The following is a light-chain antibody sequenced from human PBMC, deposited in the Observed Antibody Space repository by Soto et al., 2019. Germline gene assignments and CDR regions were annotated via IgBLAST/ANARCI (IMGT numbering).Light chain of an antibody. CDR1: SNDIGGYNL. CDR3: YSFAGGATFV. J-gene: IGLJ2*01. CDR2: EAN. V-gene: IGLV2-23*02. Sequence: QSALTQPASVSRSPGQSITISCTGTSNDIGGYNLVSWYQQHPGKAPKLIIYEANKRPSGVSDRFSGSRSGTTASLTISALQDEDEADYSCYSFAGGATFVFGGGTKLTVL.